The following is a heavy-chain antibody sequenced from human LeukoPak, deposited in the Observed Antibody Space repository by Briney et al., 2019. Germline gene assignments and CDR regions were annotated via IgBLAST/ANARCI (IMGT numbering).Heavy chain of an antibody. D-gene: IGHD3-3*01. V-gene: IGHV4-34*01. CDR1: GVSFSGYY. J-gene: IGHJ5*02. Sequence: SETLSLTCTVYGVSFSGYYWSWIRQPPGKGLEWIGEINHSGSTNYNPSLKSRVTISVDTSKNQFSLKLSSVTAADTAVYYCARYDFWKGRNWFDPWGQGTLVTVSS. CDR3: ARYDFWKGRNWFDP. CDR2: INHSGST.